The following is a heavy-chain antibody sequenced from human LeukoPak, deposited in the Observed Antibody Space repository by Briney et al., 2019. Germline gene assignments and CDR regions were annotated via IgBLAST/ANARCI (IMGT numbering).Heavy chain of an antibody. J-gene: IGHJ5*02. V-gene: IGHV4-4*07. CDR1: GGSISSYY. D-gene: IGHD6-13*01. CDR3: ARETSSSWYNSFDP. CDR2: IYTSGST. Sequence: PSETLSLTCTVSGGSISSYYWSWIRQPGGKGLEWIGRIYTSGSTNYNPSLKSRVTMSVDTSKNQFSLKLSSVTAADTAVYYCARETSSSWYNSFDPWGQGTLVTVSS.